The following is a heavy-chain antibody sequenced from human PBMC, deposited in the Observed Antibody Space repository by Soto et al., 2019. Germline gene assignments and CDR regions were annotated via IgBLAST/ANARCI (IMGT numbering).Heavy chain of an antibody. CDR1: GVSFSYYI. J-gene: IGHJ4*02. D-gene: IGHD1-26*01. V-gene: IGHV3-21*06. CDR3: ARSGELLQTFDS. Sequence: GGSLRLSCVVSGVSFSYYIMNWVRQAPGKGLEWVSLITGNSEYKYYAGSVKGRFTVSRDNAKNSLYLQMNSLTVEDTAVYYCARSGELLQTFDSWGQGTLVTVSS. CDR2: ITGNSEYK.